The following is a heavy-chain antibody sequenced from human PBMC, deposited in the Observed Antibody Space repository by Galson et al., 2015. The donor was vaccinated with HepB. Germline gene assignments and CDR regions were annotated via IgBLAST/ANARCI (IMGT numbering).Heavy chain of an antibody. V-gene: IGHV3-11*06. J-gene: IGHJ4*02. CDR1: GFTLSDYY. D-gene: IGHD2-2*01. CDR2: ISSSSSYT. Sequence: SLRLSCAASGFTLSDYYMSWIRQAPGKGLEWVSYISSSSSYTNYADSVKGRFTISRDNAKNSLYLQMNSLRAEDTAVYYCARRPRYRAPSNFDYWGQGTLVTVSS. CDR3: ARRPRYRAPSNFDY.